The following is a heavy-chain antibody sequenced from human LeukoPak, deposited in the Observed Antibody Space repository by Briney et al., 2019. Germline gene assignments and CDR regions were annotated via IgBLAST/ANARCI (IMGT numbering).Heavy chain of an antibody. CDR3: ARVSDYYAGFDP. J-gene: IGHJ5*02. D-gene: IGHD3-10*01. CDR1: GYTFTSYD. Sequence: ASVKVSCKASGYTFTSYDINWVRQATGQGPEWMGWMNPNSGNTGYAQKFQGRVTMTRNTSISTAHMELSSLRSEDTAVYYCARVSDYYAGFDPWGQGTLVTVSS. V-gene: IGHV1-8*01. CDR2: MNPNSGNT.